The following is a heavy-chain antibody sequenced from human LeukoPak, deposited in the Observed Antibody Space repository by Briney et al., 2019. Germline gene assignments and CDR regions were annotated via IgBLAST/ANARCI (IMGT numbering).Heavy chain of an antibody. Sequence: SETLSLTCTVSGYSISSGYYWGWIRQPPGKGLEWIGSIYHSGSTYYNPSLKSRVTISVDTSKNQFSLKLSSVTAADTAVYYCARDRAGIVGNWGQGTLVTVSS. CDR3: ARDRAGIVGN. V-gene: IGHV4-38-2*02. D-gene: IGHD1-26*01. J-gene: IGHJ4*02. CDR1: GYSISSGYY. CDR2: IYHSGST.